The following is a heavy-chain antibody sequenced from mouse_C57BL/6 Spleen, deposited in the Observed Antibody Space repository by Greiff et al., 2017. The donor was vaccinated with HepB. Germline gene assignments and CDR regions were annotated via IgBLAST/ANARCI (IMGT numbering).Heavy chain of an antibody. D-gene: IGHD1-1*01. V-gene: IGHV1-85*01. Sequence: QVQLKESGPELVKPGASVKLSCKASGYTFTSYDINWVKQRPGQGLEWIGWIYPRDGSTKYNEKFKGKATLTVDTSSSTAYMELHSLTSEDSAVYFCARDYGSFLYYFDYWGQGTTLTVSS. CDR2: IYPRDGST. CDR1: GYTFTSYD. CDR3: ARDYGSFLYYFDY. J-gene: IGHJ2*01.